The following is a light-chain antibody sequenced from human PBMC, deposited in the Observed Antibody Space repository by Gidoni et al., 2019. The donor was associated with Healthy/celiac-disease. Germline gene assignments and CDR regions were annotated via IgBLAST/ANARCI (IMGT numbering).Light chain of an antibody. CDR2: DAS. CDR3: QQRSNWPPGLT. V-gene: IGKV3-11*01. J-gene: IGKJ4*01. CDR1: QSVSSY. Sequence: EIVLTQSPATLSLSPGERATLSCRASQSVSSYLAWYQQKPGQAPRLLIYDASNRATGIPARFSGSGSVTDFTLTISSLEPEDFAVYSCQQRSNWPPGLTFGGGTKVEIK.